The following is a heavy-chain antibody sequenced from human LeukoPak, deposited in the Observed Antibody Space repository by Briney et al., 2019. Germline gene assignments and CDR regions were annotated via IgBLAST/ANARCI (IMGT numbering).Heavy chain of an antibody. CDR1: GFTFSDHY. J-gene: IGHJ4*02. CDR2: TRNKANSYTT. D-gene: IGHD6-19*01. V-gene: IGHV3-72*01. CDR3: ARGGSGWCSTGHYYFDY. Sequence: GGSLRLSCAASGFTFSDHYMDWVRQAPGKGLEWVGRTRNKANSYTTEYAASVKGRFTISRDDSKNSLYLQMNSLKTEDTAVYYCARGGSGWCSTGHYYFDYWGQGTLVTVSS.